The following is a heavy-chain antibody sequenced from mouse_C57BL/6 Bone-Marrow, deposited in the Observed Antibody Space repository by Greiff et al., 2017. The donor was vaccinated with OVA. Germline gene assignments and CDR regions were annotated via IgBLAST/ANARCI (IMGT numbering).Heavy chain of an antibody. CDR3: ARGGTTVVAPFDY. Sequence: QVQLKQPGAELVKPGASVKLSCKASGYTFTSYWMQWVKQRPGQGLEWIGEIDPSDSYTNYNQKFKGKATLTVDTSSSTAYMQLSSLTSEDSAVYYCARGGTTVVAPFDYWGQGTTLTGSS. D-gene: IGHD1-1*01. V-gene: IGHV1-50*01. J-gene: IGHJ2*01. CDR2: IDPSDSYT. CDR1: GYTFTSYW.